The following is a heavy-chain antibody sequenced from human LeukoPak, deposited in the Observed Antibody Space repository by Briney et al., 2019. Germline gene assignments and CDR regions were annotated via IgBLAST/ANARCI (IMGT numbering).Heavy chain of an antibody. CDR3: ARDLAYKKFDY. CDR2: ISPDGSGK. Sequence: GGSLRLPCAASGLILRGSWMNWVRQAPGKGLEWVASISPDGSGKGLVASVRGRFTISRDDAENSLYLQMNGLRVEDTAVYYCARDLAYKKFDYWGRGTLVTVSS. D-gene: IGHD2-21*01. CDR1: GLILRGSW. V-gene: IGHV3-7*03. J-gene: IGHJ4*02.